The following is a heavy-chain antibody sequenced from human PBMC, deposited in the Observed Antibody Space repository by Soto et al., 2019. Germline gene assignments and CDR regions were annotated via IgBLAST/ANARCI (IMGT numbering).Heavy chain of an antibody. CDR2: ISYDGNNK. V-gene: IGHV3-30*03. Sequence: QPGGSLRLSCAASGFTFSSYGMHWVRQAPGKGLEWAAVISYDGNNKYYAESVKGRFTISRDTYKNTLYLQMNSLRPEDTAVYYCVADYVATDTFDIWGRGTMVTVSS. D-gene: IGHD3-10*02. CDR1: GFTFSSYG. J-gene: IGHJ3*02. CDR3: VADYVATDTFDI.